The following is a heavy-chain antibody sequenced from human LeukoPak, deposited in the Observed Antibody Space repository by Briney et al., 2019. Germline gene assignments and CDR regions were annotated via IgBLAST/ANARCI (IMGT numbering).Heavy chain of an antibody. J-gene: IGHJ4*02. CDR1: GGSISSYY. Sequence: SETLSLTCTVSGGSISSYYWSWIRQPPGKGLEWIGYIYYSGSTNYNPSLKSRVTISVDTSKNQSSLKLSSVTAADTAVYYCACSSSGWNRSDYWGQGTLVTVSS. CDR3: ACSSSGWNRSDY. D-gene: IGHD6-19*01. V-gene: IGHV4-59*01. CDR2: IYYSGST.